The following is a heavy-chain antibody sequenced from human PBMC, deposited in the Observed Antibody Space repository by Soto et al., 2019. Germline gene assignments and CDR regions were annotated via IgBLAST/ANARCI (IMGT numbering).Heavy chain of an antibody. Sequence: PGGSLRLSCAASGFTFSSYGMHWVRQAPGKGLEWVAVISYDGSNKYYADSVKGRFTISRDNSKNTLYLQMNSLRAEDTAVYYCAKDFQGYGDFYRRDYYGMDVWGQGTTVTVSS. CDR1: GFTFSSYG. CDR3: AKDFQGYGDFYRRDYYGMDV. J-gene: IGHJ6*02. CDR2: ISYDGSNK. V-gene: IGHV3-30*18. D-gene: IGHD4-17*01.